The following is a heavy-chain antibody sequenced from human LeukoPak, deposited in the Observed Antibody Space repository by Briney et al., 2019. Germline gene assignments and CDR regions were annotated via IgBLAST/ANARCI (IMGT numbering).Heavy chain of an antibody. CDR3: ARGTLAVAGEFDY. J-gene: IGHJ4*02. V-gene: IGHV1-8*01. CDR1: GYTFTSYD. CDR2: MNPNSGNT. Sequence: ASVKVSCKASGYTFTSYDNNWVRQATGQGLEWMGWMNPNSGNTGYAQKFQGRVTMTRNTSISTAYMELSSLGSEDTAVYYCARGTLAVAGEFDYWGQGTLVTVSS. D-gene: IGHD6-19*01.